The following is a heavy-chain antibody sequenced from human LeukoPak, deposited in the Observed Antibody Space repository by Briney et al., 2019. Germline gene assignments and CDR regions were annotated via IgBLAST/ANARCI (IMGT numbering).Heavy chain of an antibody. J-gene: IGHJ4*02. CDR2: ISGSSSYI. Sequence: GGSLRLSCAASGFTFSSYSMNWVRQAPGKGLEWVSSISGSSSYIYYADSVKGRFTISRDNSKNTLYLQMNSLGAEDTAVYYCAKADSGYDWGYFDYWGQGTLVTVSS. D-gene: IGHD5-12*01. V-gene: IGHV3-21*04. CDR1: GFTFSSYS. CDR3: AKADSGYDWGYFDY.